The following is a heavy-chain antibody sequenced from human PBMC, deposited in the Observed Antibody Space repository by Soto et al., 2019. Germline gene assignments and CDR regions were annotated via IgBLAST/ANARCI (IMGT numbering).Heavy chain of an antibody. CDR2: ISYDGSNK. D-gene: IGHD6-6*01. J-gene: IGHJ4*02. CDR3: ARVGYSSSPAYYFDY. CDR1: GFTFSSYG. V-gene: IGHV3-30*03. Sequence: QVQLVESGGGVVQPGRSLRLSCAASGFTFSSYGMHWVRQAPGKGLEWVAVISYDGSNKYYADSVKGRFTISRDNSKNTLYLQMNSLRAEDTAVYYCARVGYSSSPAYYFDYWGQGTLVTVSS.